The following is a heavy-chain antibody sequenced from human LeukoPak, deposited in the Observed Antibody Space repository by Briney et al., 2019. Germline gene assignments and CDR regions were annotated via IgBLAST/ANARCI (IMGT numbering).Heavy chain of an antibody. Sequence: ASAKVSCRASGYTLTSYYMHWVPQAPGQGLEWVGIINPRGGSTSYAQKFQGRVTLTRDTSTSTVYMELSSLRSEDRAVYYCARACSSTSCGFDYWGQGTLVTVSS. CDR3: ARACSSTSCGFDY. D-gene: IGHD2-2*01. CDR2: INPRGGST. J-gene: IGHJ4*02. V-gene: IGHV1-46*01. CDR1: GYTLTSYY.